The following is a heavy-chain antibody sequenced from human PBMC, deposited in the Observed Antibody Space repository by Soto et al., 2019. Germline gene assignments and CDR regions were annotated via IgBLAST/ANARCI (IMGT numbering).Heavy chain of an antibody. CDR1: GYSFTSYW. CDR2: IDPSDSYT. V-gene: IGHV5-10-1*01. D-gene: IGHD6-6*01. CDR3: ARHGSSSSGHFSYGMDV. Sequence: PGESLKISCKGSGYSFTSYWISWVRQMPGKGLEWMGRIDPSDSYTNYSPSFQGHVTISADKSISTAYLQWSSLKASGTAMYYCARHGSSSSGHFSYGMDVWGQGTTVTVSS. J-gene: IGHJ6*02.